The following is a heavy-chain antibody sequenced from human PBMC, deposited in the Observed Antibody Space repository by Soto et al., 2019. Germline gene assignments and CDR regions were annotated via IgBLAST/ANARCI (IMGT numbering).Heavy chain of an antibody. CDR3: AQDRGWGVVSPSHDY. CDR1: GFTFRNFV. J-gene: IGHJ4*02. V-gene: IGHV3-23*01. Sequence: EVQLLESGGGRVQPGGSLRVSCAASGFTFRNFVMSWVRQAPGKGLEWVSAIRGTGGETFYADSVKGRFTISRDNSKNTLYLQMNSLRDEDTALYFCAQDRGWGVVSPSHDYWGQGTLVTVSS. CDR2: IRGTGGET. D-gene: IGHD2-21*01.